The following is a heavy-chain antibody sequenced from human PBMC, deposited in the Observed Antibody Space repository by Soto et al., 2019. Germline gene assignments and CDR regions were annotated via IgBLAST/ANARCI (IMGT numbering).Heavy chain of an antibody. J-gene: IGHJ5*02. CDR3: ARGRYYYGSGSYYRRVSNNWFDP. CDR2: INHSGST. Sequence: DFYGRRISKKKGKGLEWIGEINHSGSTNYNPSLKSRVTISVDTSKNQFSLKLSSVTAADTAVYYCARGRYYYGSGSYYRRVSNNWFDPWGQGTLVSVSS. V-gene: IGHV4-34*01. D-gene: IGHD3-10*01. CDR1: DFY.